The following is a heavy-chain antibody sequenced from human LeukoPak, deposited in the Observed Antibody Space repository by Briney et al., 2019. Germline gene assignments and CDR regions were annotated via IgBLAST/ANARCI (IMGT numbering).Heavy chain of an antibody. V-gene: IGHV3-48*03. CDR2: ISTSGSII. Sequence: GGSLRLSCEASGFTFSSYEMNWVRQAPGKGLEWVSYISTSGSIIYYADSVRGRFTVSRDNAKNSLYLHMNNLTAGDTAVYFCARGSFCTSGVCYTGKYLDTWGQGTLVTVSS. D-gene: IGHD2-8*01. CDR1: GFTFSSYE. J-gene: IGHJ5*02. CDR3: ARGSFCTSGVCYTGKYLDT.